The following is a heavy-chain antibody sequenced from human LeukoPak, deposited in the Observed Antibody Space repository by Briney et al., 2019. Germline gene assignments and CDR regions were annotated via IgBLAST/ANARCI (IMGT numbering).Heavy chain of an antibody. Sequence: SETLSLTCSVSGASFSTNYWSWIRQPPGRGLEWIGYVFDSGSTNYNPSLKSRVTISVDTSTKQFSLRLSSVTAADTAVYYCARLYQQSKWKYYYYYMDVWGKGTAVSVSS. D-gene: IGHD1-1*01. J-gene: IGHJ6*03. CDR2: VFDSGST. V-gene: IGHV4-59*01. CDR1: GASFSTNY. CDR3: ARLYQQSKWKYYYYYMDV.